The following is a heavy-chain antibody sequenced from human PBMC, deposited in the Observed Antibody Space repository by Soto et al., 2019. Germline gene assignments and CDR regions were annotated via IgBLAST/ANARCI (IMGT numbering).Heavy chain of an antibody. Sequence: QVQLVQSGAEVKKPGASVKVSCKASGYTFTSYDINWVRQATGQGLEWMGWMNPNSGNTGYAHKFQGRVTMTRNTSISTAYMELSSLRSEDTAVYYCARVGVAAAGRPRYYYYYYMDVWGKGTTVTVSS. CDR2: MNPNSGNT. V-gene: IGHV1-8*01. CDR3: ARVGVAAAGRPRYYYYYYMDV. J-gene: IGHJ6*03. D-gene: IGHD6-13*01. CDR1: GYTFTSYD.